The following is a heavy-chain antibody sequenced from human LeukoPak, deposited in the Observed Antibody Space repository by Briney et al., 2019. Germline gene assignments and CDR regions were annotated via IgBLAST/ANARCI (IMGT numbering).Heavy chain of an antibody. CDR1: GFTVSVYY. V-gene: IGHV3-30-3*01. D-gene: IGHD3-9*01. CDR3: ARMNGFTY. J-gene: IGHJ4*02. CDR2: ISYDGSNK. Sequence: PGGSLRLSCAVSGFTVSVYYMSWVRQAPGKGLEWVAVISYDGSNKYYADSVKGRFTISRDNSKNTLYLQMNSLRAEDTAVYYCARMNGFTYWGQGTLVTVSS.